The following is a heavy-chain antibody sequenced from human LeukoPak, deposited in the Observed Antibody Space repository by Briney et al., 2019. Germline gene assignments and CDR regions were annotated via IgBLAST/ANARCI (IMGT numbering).Heavy chain of an antibody. V-gene: IGHV4-39*07. D-gene: IGHD3-22*01. CDR1: GVSISSSNSY. CDR3: ARGGLLYYYDSSDFDP. CDR2: IFYSGST. J-gene: IGHJ5*02. Sequence: PSETLSLTCTVSGVSISSSNSYWGWIRQPPGKGLEWIGNIFYSGSTYYSPSLRSRVTISVDTSKNQFSLKLSSVTAADTAVYYCARGGLLYYYDSSDFDPWGQGTLVTVSS.